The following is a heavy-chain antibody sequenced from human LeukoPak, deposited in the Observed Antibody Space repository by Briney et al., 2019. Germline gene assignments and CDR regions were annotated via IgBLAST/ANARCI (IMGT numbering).Heavy chain of an antibody. CDR2: IRFDGSNK. CDR3: AKGESGYYNY. Sequence: PGGSLRLSCAASGFTFSTYGMHWVRQAPGKGLEWVAFIRFDGSNKYYADSVKGRFTISRDNSKNTLYLQMNSLRAEDTAVYYCAKGESGYYNYWGQGTLVTVSS. D-gene: IGHD3-3*01. V-gene: IGHV3-30*02. CDR1: GFTFSTYG. J-gene: IGHJ4*02.